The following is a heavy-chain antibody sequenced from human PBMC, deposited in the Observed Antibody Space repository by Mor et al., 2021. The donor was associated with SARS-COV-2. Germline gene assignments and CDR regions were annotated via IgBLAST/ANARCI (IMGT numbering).Heavy chain of an antibody. J-gene: IGHJ4*02. CDR3: ATRTYYDILTGYSGSHYFDY. D-gene: IGHD3-9*01. Sequence: YNPSLKSRVTISVDTSKNQFSLKLSSVTAADTAVYYCATRTYYDILTGYSGSHYFDYWGQGT. V-gene: IGHV4-39*07.